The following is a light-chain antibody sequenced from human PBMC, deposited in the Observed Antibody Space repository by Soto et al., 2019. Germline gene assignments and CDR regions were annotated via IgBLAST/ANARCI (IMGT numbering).Light chain of an antibody. CDR3: QPWGAGYP. CDR1: SEHSNYA. J-gene: IGLJ2*01. Sequence: QAVVTQSPSASASLGASVRLTCTMSSEHSNYAIAWHQQQPEKGPRYLMKLNSDGSHSKGDGIPDRFSGSSSGAERYLTITSLQSEDEADYYCQPWGAGYPFGGGTQLTV. V-gene: IGLV4-69*01. CDR2: LNSDGSH.